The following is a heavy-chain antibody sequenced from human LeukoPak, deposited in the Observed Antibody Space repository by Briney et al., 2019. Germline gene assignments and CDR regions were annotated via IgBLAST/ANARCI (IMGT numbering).Heavy chain of an antibody. V-gene: IGHV1-8*01. CDR2: MNPNSGNT. CDR3: ARGPEYSSSSSSNWFDP. D-gene: IGHD6-6*01. J-gene: IGHJ5*02. Sequence: ASVKASCKASGYTFTSYDINWVRQATGQGLEWMGWMNPNSGNTGYAQKFQGRVTMTRNTSLSTAYMELSSLRSEDTAVYYCARGPEYSSSSSSNWFDPWGQGTLVTVSS. CDR1: GYTFTSYD.